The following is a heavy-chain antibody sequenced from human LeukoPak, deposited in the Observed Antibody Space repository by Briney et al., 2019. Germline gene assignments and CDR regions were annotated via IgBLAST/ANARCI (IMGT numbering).Heavy chain of an antibody. CDR3: ARGMSDFWSGYFDY. D-gene: IGHD3-3*01. Sequence: SQTLSLTCAVSGGSISSGGYYWSWIRQHPGKGLEWIGYIYYSGSTYYNPSLKSRVTISVDTSKNQFSLKLSSVTAADTAVYYCARGMSDFWSGYFDYWGQGTLVTVSS. CDR2: IYYSGST. CDR1: GGSISSGGYY. J-gene: IGHJ4*02. V-gene: IGHV4-31*11.